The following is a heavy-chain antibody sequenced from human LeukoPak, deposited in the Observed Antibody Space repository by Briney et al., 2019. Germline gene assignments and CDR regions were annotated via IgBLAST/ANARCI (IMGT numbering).Heavy chain of an antibody. V-gene: IGHV3-11*01. CDR3: ARGGAYYDILTGRNWFDP. CDR1: GFTFSDYY. Sequence: GGSLRLSCAASGFTFSDYYMSWIRQAPGKGLEWVSYISSSGSTIYYADPVKGRFTISRDNAKNSLYLQMNSLRAEDTAVYYCARGGAYYDILTGRNWFDPWGQGTLVTVSS. J-gene: IGHJ5*02. CDR2: ISSSGSTI. D-gene: IGHD3-9*01.